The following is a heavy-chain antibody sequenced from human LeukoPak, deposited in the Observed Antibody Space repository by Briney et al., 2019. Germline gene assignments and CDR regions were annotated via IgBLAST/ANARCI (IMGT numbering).Heavy chain of an antibody. Sequence: GGSLRLSCTASGFTFGDYAMSWVRQAPGKGLEWVGFIRSKASGGTTEYTASVKGRFTISRDDSKSIAYLQMNSLITEDTAVYYCTRGYSIDHWGQGTQVTVSS. CDR3: TRGYSIDH. J-gene: IGHJ4*02. CDR1: GFTFGDYA. D-gene: IGHD4-11*01. V-gene: IGHV3-49*04. CDR2: IRSKASGGTT.